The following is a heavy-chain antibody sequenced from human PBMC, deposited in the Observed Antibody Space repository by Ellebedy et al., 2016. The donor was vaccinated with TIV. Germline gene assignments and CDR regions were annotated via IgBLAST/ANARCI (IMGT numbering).Heavy chain of an antibody. CDR2: ISSGDNRT. CDR3: AKRRGSPGYFEY. V-gene: IGHV3-23*01. CDR1: GFSFRNYA. D-gene: IGHD1-26*01. Sequence: GGSLRLXXAASGFSFRNYAMNWVRQTPEKGLEWIAAISSGDNRTYYVDSVRGRFTISRDDSRNTLYLQMNSLRVEDTAVYYCAKRRGSPGYFEYWGQGTLVTVSS. J-gene: IGHJ4*02.